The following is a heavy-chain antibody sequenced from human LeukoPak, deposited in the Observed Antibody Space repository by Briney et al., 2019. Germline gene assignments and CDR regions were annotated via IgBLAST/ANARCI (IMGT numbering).Heavy chain of an antibody. CDR3: ARSHYYDSSGYYSDY. Sequence: ASVKVSCKASGGTFSSYAISWVRQAPGQGLEWMGGIIPILGTANYAQKFQGRVTITADESTSTAYMELSSLRSEDTAVYYCARSHYYDSSGYYSDYWGQGTLVTVSS. CDR1: GGTFSSYA. CDR2: IIPILGTA. D-gene: IGHD3-22*01. J-gene: IGHJ4*02. V-gene: IGHV1-69*13.